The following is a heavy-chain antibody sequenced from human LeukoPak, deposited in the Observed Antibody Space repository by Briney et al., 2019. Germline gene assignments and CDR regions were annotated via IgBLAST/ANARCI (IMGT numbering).Heavy chain of an antibody. J-gene: IGHJ4*02. Sequence: GGSLRLSCTASGFTFSSYAMTWVRQAPGKGLECVSVISGIGTTTYYADSVKGRFTISRDNSKNTLYLQMNSLRPDDTAVYYCAKVGVRGCSSSTCFIYWGQGTLVTVSS. D-gene: IGHD2-2*01. CDR2: ISGIGTTT. V-gene: IGHV3-23*01. CDR1: GFTFSSYA. CDR3: AKVGVRGCSSSTCFIY.